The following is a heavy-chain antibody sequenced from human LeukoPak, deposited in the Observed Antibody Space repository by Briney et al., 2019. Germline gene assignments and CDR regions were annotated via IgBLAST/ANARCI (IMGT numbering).Heavy chain of an antibody. D-gene: IGHD2-21*02. V-gene: IGHV1-8*01. J-gene: IGHJ4*02. CDR2: MNPNSGNT. CDR1: GYTFTSYD. CDR3: ARGPQSGDGFSLIDY. Sequence: ASVKVSSKASGYTFTSYDINWVRQAPGQGLEWMGWMNPNSGNTGYAQKFQGRVTMTRNTSISTAYMELSSLRSEDTAVYYCARGPQSGDGFSLIDYWGQGTLVTVSS.